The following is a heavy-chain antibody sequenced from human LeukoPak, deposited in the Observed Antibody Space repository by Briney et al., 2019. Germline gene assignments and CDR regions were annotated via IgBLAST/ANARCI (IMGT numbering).Heavy chain of an antibody. CDR2: ISSSGSYT. D-gene: IGHD3-22*01. Sequence: GGSLRLSGIPSGFTFSDYSMSWIHQAPGKGLDWVSYISSSGSYTNYADSVKGRFTISRDSANNSVYLQMNSLRAEDTAVYYCARDARNHHYYDSSGYYDWGQGTLVTVSS. CDR3: ARDARNHHYYDSSGYYD. CDR1: GFTFSDYS. V-gene: IGHV3-11*05. J-gene: IGHJ4*02.